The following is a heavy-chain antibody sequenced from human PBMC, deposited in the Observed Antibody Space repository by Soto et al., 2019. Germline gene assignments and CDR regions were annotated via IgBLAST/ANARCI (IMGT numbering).Heavy chain of an antibody. CDR3: AREGSGYPIDY. CDR2: IYNSGST. CDR1: GGSINVYY. Sequence: SETLSLTCTVSGGSINVYYWSWIRQPPGKGLEWVGYIYNSGSTNYNPSLKSRVTISVDTSKNQFSLKLSSVTSADTAVYYCAREGSGYPIDYWGQGTLVTVSS. V-gene: IGHV4-59*01. D-gene: IGHD3-22*01. J-gene: IGHJ4*02.